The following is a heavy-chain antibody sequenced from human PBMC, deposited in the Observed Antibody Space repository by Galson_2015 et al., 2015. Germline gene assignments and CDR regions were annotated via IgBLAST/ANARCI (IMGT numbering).Heavy chain of an antibody. CDR2: IYSGGST. CDR1: GFTVSSNY. CDR3: AREDQWLGGDY. Sequence: SVRLSCAASGFTVSSNYMSWVRQAPGEGLEWVSVIYSGGSTYYADSVKGRFTISRDNSKNTLYLQMNSLRAEDTAVYYCAREDQWLGGDYWGQGTLVTVSS. D-gene: IGHD6-19*01. J-gene: IGHJ4*02. V-gene: IGHV3-53*01.